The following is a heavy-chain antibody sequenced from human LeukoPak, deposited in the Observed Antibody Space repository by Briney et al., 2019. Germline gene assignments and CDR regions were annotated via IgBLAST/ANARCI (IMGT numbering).Heavy chain of an antibody. CDR3: ARRTGFDSGHYFDY. Sequence: PSETLSLTCAVSGGSISSSSSICWTWVRQPPGKGLEWIGEIYHSGATNYNPSLKSRVTMLLDKSKNQFSLKLNSVTAADTAVYYCARRTGFDSGHYFDYWGQGILVTVSS. CDR2: IYHSGAT. D-gene: IGHD6-19*01. J-gene: IGHJ4*02. CDR1: GGSISSSSSIC. V-gene: IGHV4-4*02.